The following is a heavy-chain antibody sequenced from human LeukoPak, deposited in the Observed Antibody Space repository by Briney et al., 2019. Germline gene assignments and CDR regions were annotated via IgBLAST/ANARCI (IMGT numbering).Heavy chain of an antibody. J-gene: IGHJ4*02. CDR2: IYYSGST. CDR1: GGSISSYY. V-gene: IGHV4-59*08. Sequence: SETLSLTCTVSGGSISSYYWSWIRQPPGKGLEWIGYIYYSGSTNYNPSLKSRVTISVDTSKNQFSLKLSSVTAADTAVYYCARRLIGYCSSTSCPEEFDYWGQGTLVTVSS. D-gene: IGHD2-2*01. CDR3: ARRLIGYCSSTSCPEEFDY.